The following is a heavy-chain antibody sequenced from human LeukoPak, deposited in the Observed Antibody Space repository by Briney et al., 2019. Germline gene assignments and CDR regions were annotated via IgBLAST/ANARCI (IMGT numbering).Heavy chain of an antibody. CDR3: ARGSGPQLGY. D-gene: IGHD6-13*01. Sequence: GGSLRLSCAASGFTFSGYSMNWVRQAPRKRLEWVSSISSSCNYIYYADSVKGRFTISRDNAKNSLYLQMNSLRAEDTAVYYCARGSGPQLGYWGQGTLVTVFS. CDR1: GFTFSGYS. CDR2: ISSSCNYI. J-gene: IGHJ4*02. V-gene: IGHV3-21*01.